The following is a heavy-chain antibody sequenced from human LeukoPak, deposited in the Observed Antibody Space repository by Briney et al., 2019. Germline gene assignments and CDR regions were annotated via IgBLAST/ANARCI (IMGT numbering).Heavy chain of an antibody. V-gene: IGHV3-48*01. D-gene: IGHD6-6*01. CDR2: ISTGGTTI. J-gene: IGHJ4*02. CDR1: GFTLSSYS. Sequence: GGSLRLSCEASGFTLSSYSVSWVRQAPGKGLEWISYISTGGTTIYYADSVRGRFTISRDSAKNSLFLQMNSLRAEDTALYYCARPRPGYYFDYWGQGTLVTVSS. CDR3: ARPRPGYYFDY.